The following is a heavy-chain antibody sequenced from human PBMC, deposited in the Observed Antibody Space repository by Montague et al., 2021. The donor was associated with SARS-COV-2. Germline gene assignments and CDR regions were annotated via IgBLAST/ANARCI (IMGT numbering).Heavy chain of an antibody. CDR1: GGSLSGYY. V-gene: IGHV4-34*01. CDR3: VGAQLDFDWLSMPSSHWFDP. D-gene: IGHD3-9*01. CDR2: INHRGTT. Sequence: SETLSLTCAVYGGSLSGYYWSWIRQPPGKGLEWIGEINHRGTTNDNPSLKSRVTMSVDTSKNQLSLKLSSVTAADTAVYYCVGAQLDFDWLSMPSSHWFDPWGQGTLVTVSS. J-gene: IGHJ5*02.